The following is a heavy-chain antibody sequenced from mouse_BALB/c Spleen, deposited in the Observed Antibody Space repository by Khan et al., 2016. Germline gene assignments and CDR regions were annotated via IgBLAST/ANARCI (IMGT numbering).Heavy chain of an antibody. D-gene: IGHD2-13*01. CDR1: EYTFTNYG. Sequence: QIQLVQSGPELKKPGETVKISCKASEYTFTNYGMNWVKQAPGKGLKWMGWINTNTGEPTYAEEFKGRFAFSLEASASTAYLQINNLKNEASATXFCARTDDYPYYAMDYWGQGTSVTVSS. CDR3: ARTDDYPYYAMDY. V-gene: IGHV9-3*02. CDR2: INTNTGEP. J-gene: IGHJ4*01.